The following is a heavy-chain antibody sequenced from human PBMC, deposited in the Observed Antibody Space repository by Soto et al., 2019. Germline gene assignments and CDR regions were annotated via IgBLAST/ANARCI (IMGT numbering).Heavy chain of an antibody. Sequence: SETLSLTCTVSGGSISSGGYYWSWIRQHPGKGLEWIGYIYYSGSTYYNPSLKSRVTISVDTSKNQFSLKLSSVTAADTAVYYCANSPRGIAAAGTFPYYYYGMGVWGQGATVTVSS. J-gene: IGHJ6*02. V-gene: IGHV4-31*03. D-gene: IGHD6-13*01. CDR3: ANSPRGIAAAGTFPYYYYGMGV. CDR2: IYYSGST. CDR1: GGSISSGGYY.